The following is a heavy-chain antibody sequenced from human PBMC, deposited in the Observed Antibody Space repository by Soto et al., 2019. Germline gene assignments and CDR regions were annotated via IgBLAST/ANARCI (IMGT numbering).Heavy chain of an antibody. CDR1: GGSFSSYY. CDR2: INHSGST. D-gene: IGHD3-10*01. Sequence: SSETLSLTCAVYGGSFSSYYWSWIRQPPGKGLEWIGEINHSGSTNYSPSLKSRVTISVDTSKNQFSLKLSSVTAADTAVYFCARGGPGDLDPWGQGTLVTVSS. V-gene: IGHV4-34*01. CDR3: ARGGPGDLDP. J-gene: IGHJ5*02.